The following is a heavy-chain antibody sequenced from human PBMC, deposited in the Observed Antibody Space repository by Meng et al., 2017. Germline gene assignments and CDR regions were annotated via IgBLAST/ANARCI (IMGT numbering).Heavy chain of an antibody. D-gene: IGHD2-15*01. J-gene: IGHJ2*01. V-gene: IGHV3-7*01. CDR3: ARERGCRQVDL. CDR2: IKQDGSEM. Sequence: GSSLKISCVASGFTFSGYWMGWVRQAPGKGLEWVANIKQDGSEMYYVDSVKGRFTISRDNAKTSLYVQMNSLRVEDTALYFCARERGCRQVDLWGRGTLVTVSS. CDR1: GFTFSGYW.